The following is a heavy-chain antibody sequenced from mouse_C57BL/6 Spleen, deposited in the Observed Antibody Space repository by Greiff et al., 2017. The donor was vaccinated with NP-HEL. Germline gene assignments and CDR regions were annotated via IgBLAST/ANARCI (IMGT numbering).Heavy chain of an antibody. CDR3: ASPLYYGSSLAWFAY. Sequence: DVMLVESGGGLVKPGGSLKLSCAASGFTFSDYGMHWVRQAPEKGLEWVAYISSGSSTIYYADTVKGRFTISRDNAKNTLFLQMTSLRSEDTAMYYCASPLYYGSSLAWFAYWGQGTLVTVSA. CDR2: ISSGSSTI. V-gene: IGHV5-17*01. D-gene: IGHD1-1*01. J-gene: IGHJ3*01. CDR1: GFTFSDYG.